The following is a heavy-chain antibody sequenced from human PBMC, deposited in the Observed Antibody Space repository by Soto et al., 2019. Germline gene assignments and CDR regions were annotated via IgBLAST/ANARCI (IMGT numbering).Heavy chain of an antibody. CDR2: IIPIFGTV. CDR3: AKGAVAGTPTSYYYYGMDV. J-gene: IGHJ6*02. D-gene: IGHD6-19*01. CDR1: GGTFRTYA. Sequence: QVQLLQSGAEVKKPGSSVRVSCEASGGTFRTYAISWVRQAPGQGLEWMGEIIPIFGTVNYAQRFQGRVTSTADESATTVYMALRSLRSEDTAVDYCAKGAVAGTPTSYYYYGMDVWGQGTTVTVSS. V-gene: IGHV1-69*12.